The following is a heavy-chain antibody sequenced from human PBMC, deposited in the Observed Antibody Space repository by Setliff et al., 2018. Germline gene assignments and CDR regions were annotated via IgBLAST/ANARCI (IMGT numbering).Heavy chain of an antibody. J-gene: IGHJ3*02. CDR3: ATGVLLWFGELGNAFDI. Sequence: GASVKVSCKVSGYTLTELSMHWVRQAPGKGLEWMGGFDPEDGETIYAQKFQGRVTMTEDTSTDTAYMELSSLRSEDTAVYYCATGVLLWFGELGNAFDIWGQGTMGTVS. D-gene: IGHD3-10*01. V-gene: IGHV1-24*01. CDR1: GYTLTELS. CDR2: FDPEDGET.